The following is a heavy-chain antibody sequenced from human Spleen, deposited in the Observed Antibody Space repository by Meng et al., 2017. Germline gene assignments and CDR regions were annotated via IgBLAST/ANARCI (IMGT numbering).Heavy chain of an antibody. J-gene: IGHJ5*02. D-gene: IGHD5-24*01. CDR2: VYYSGGT. CDR1: GGSIRSYY. V-gene: IGHV4-59*01. Sequence: QVQLQESGPGLVKPSETLSLTCTVSGGSIRSYYWSWIRQPPGKGLEWIGYVYYSGGTNYNPSLKSRITIWVDTSKNQFFLRLSSVTAADTAVYYCAREKKDDYIFGGWFDPWGQGTLVTVSS. CDR3: AREKKDDYIFGGWFDP.